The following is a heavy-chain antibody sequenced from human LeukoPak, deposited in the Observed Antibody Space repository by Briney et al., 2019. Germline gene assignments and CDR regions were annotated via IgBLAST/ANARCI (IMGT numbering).Heavy chain of an antibody. V-gene: IGHV1-2*06. D-gene: IGHD3-22*01. CDR2: INPNSGGT. CDR3: ARDERYDSSGYPFDY. CDR1: GYTFTAYY. J-gene: IGHJ4*02. Sequence: ASVKVSCKASGYTFTAYYIHWVRQAPGQGLEWMGRINPNSGGTNYAQKFQGRVTMTRDTSISTAYMELSRLRSDDTAVYYCARDERYDSSGYPFDYWGQGTLVTVSS.